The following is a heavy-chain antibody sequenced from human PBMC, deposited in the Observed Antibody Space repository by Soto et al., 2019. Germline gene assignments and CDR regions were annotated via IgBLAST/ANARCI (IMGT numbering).Heavy chain of an antibody. Sequence: ASVKVSCKASGYTFIDYYMHWVRQAPGQGFEWMGRISPRSGGTNYAQKFQGRVTMTWDTSLNPAYMTLSSLISEDTAVYYCASPPGYICDWYYFDLWGQGTLVTVSS. V-gene: IGHV1-2*02. CDR2: ISPRSGGT. D-gene: IGHD3-9*01. J-gene: IGHJ4*02. CDR3: ASPPGYICDWYYFDL. CDR1: GYTFIDYY.